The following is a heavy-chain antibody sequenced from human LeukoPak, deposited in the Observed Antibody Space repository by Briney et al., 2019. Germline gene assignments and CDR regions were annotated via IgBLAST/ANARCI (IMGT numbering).Heavy chain of an antibody. D-gene: IGHD5-18*01. CDR1: GVAISSHS. V-gene: IGHV4-59*11. CDR3: ARGSDSYGYPYYYYYYMDV. J-gene: IGHJ6*03. CDR2: ISNTGGT. Sequence: SETLSLTCSVSGVAISSHSWSWVRQPPGEGLESIGYISNTGGTNYNPSLKSRVTISVDTSKNEVSLKLTSVTAADTAVYYRARGSDSYGYPYYYYYYMDVWGEGTAVTVSS.